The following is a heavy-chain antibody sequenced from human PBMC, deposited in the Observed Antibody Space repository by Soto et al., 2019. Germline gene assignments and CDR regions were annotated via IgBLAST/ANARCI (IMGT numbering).Heavy chain of an antibody. J-gene: IGHJ4*02. CDR1: GFTFSSYS. D-gene: IGHD1-26*01. CDR3: ARGYSGSYHGGRGY. Sequence: EVQLVESGGGLVKPGGSLRLSCAASGFTFSSYSMNWVRQAPGKGLEWVSSISSSSSYIYYADSVKGRFTISRDNAKNSLYLQMNSLRAEETAVYYCARGYSGSYHGGRGYWGQGPLVTVSS. CDR2: ISSSSSYI. V-gene: IGHV3-21*01.